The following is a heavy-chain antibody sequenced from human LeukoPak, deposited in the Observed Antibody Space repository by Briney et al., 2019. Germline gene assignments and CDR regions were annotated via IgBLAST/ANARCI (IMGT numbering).Heavy chain of an antibody. V-gene: IGHV3-48*03. CDR2: ISSSGSTI. D-gene: IGHD1-7*01. J-gene: IGHJ2*01. CDR1: GFTFSSYE. Sequence: GGSLRLSCAASGFTFSSYEMNWVRQAPGKGLEWVSYISSSGSTIYYADSVKGRFTISRDNAKDTLYLQMNSLRPEDTAVYYCARSAITGTSGYFDLWGRGILVTVSS. CDR3: ARSAITGTSGYFDL.